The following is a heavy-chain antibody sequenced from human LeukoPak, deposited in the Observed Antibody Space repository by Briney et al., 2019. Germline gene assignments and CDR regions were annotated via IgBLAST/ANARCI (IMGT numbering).Heavy chain of an antibody. CDR2: IYPGDSDT. D-gene: IGHD6-13*01. CDR1: GYSFTSYW. J-gene: IGHJ4*02. CDR3: ARLGPHAEIAAAPYVDY. V-gene: IGHV5-51*01. Sequence: GESLKISCKGSGYSFTSYWIGWVRQMPGKGLEWMGIIYPGDSDTRYSPSFQGQVTISADKSISTAYLQWSSLKASDTAMYDCARLGPHAEIAAAPYVDYWGQGTLVTVSS.